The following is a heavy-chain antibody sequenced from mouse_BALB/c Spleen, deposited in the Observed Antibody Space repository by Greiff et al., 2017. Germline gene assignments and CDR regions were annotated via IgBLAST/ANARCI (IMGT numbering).Heavy chain of an antibody. CDR2: INSNGGST. CDR1: GFTFSSYG. Sequence: EVKVVESGGGLVQPGGSLKLSCAASGFTFSSYGMSWVRQTPDKRLELVATINSNGGSTYYPDSVKGRFTISRDNAKNTLYLQMSSLKSEDTAMYYCARGGNFDYWGQGTTLTVSS. CDR3: ARGGNFDY. D-gene: IGHD1-1*02. J-gene: IGHJ2*01. V-gene: IGHV5-6-3*01.